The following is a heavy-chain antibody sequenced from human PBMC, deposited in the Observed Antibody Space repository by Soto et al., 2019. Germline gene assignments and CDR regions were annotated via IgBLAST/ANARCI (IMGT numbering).Heavy chain of an antibody. V-gene: IGHV3-11*06. CDR3: ATDDSSVLEYFDS. CDR2: ISSSTFYT. J-gene: IGHJ4*02. Sequence: PGGSLRLSCAASGFSFSDHYMSWIREAPGKGLEWVSYISSSTFYTNYEDSVKGRFTISRDNAKNSLYLQMNSMRAEDTAVYYCATDDSSVLEYFDSWGKGILVNVYS. D-gene: IGHD3-22*01. CDR1: GFSFSDHY.